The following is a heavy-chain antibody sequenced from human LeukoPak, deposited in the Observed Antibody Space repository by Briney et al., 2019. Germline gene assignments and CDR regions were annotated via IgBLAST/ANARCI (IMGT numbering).Heavy chain of an antibody. Sequence: SETLSLTCAVSGASITSSHWWSWARQPPEKGLEWIGEIHDSGTTNYKPSLKSRVTMSLDKSNNQISLKLTSVTAADTAVYYCARHMGGGTYPLDSWGQGTLVAVSS. V-gene: IGHV4-4*02. CDR1: GASITSSHW. CDR3: ARHMGGGTYPLDS. CDR2: IHDSGTT. J-gene: IGHJ4*02. D-gene: IGHD1-26*01.